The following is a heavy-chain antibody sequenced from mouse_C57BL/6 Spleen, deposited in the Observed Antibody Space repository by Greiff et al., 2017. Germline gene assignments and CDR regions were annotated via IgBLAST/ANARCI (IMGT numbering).Heavy chain of an antibody. J-gene: IGHJ4*01. D-gene: IGHD2-12*01. V-gene: IGHV1-61*01. CDR2: IYPSDSET. CDR1: GYTFTSYW. Sequence: VQLQQPGAELVRPGSSVKLSCKASGYTFTSYWMDWVKQRPGQGLEWIGNIYPSDSETHYNQKFKDKATLTVDKSSSTAYMQLSSLTSEDSAVYYCARYGYYCNDDYAMDYWGQGTSVTVSS. CDR3: ARYGYYCNDDYAMDY.